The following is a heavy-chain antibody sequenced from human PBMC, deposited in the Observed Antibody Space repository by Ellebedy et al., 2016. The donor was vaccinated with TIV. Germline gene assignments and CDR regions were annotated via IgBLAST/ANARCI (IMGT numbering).Heavy chain of an antibody. V-gene: IGHV3-64D*06. J-gene: IGHJ4*02. CDR1: GFTFSTYA. CDR3: LKGLGFTSGWFPYFDF. Sequence: GESLKISCSASGFTFSTYAMHWVRQAPGKGLEYVSVISGNGGTTYFADSVQGRFTISRDTSKNTLYLQMSSLISEDTAFYYCLKGLGFTSGWFPYFDFWGQGTLVTVSS. CDR2: ISGNGGTT. D-gene: IGHD6-19*01.